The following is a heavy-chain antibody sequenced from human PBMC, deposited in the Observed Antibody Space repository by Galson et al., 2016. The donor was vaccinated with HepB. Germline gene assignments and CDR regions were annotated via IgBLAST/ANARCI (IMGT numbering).Heavy chain of an antibody. CDR3: AKDVEKYYDLWSGCDY. J-gene: IGHJ4*02. V-gene: IGHV3-30*18. CDR2: ISYDGINE. Sequence: SLRLSCAASGFTFSSFGMHWVRQAPGKGLEWVAVISYDGINEYFADSVKGRFTISRDNPKNTLYLQMNSLRGEDTAVYYCAKDVEKYYDLWSGCDYWGQGTLVTVSS. CDR1: GFTFSSFG. D-gene: IGHD3-3*01.